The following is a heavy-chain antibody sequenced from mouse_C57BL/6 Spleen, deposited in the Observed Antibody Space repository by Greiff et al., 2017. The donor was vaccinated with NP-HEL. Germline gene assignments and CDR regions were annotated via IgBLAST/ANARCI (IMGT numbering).Heavy chain of an antibody. V-gene: IGHV1-4*01. CDR2: INPSSGYT. J-gene: IGHJ3*01. CDR3: AREDYGNAWFAY. D-gene: IGHD2-1*01. CDR1: GYTFTSYT. Sequence: VQLQQSGAELARPGASVKMSCKASGYTFTSYTMHWVKQRPGQGLEWIGYINPSSGYTKYNQKFKDKATLTADKSSSTAYMQLSSLTSEDSAVYYCAREDYGNAWFAYWGQGTLVTVSA.